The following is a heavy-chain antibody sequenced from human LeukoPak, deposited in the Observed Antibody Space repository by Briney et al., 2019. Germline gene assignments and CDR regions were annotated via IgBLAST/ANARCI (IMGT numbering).Heavy chain of an antibody. CDR2: FDPEDGET. Sequence: ASVKVSCKASGYTFTSYYMHWVRQAPGKGLEWMGGFDPEDGETIYAQKFQGRVTMTEDTSTDTAYMELSSLRSEDTAVYYCATATYARSKDYYGDYPPYYFDYWGQGTLVTVSS. V-gene: IGHV1-24*01. D-gene: IGHD4-17*01. J-gene: IGHJ4*02. CDR3: ATATYARSKDYYGDYPPYYFDY. CDR1: GYTFTSYY.